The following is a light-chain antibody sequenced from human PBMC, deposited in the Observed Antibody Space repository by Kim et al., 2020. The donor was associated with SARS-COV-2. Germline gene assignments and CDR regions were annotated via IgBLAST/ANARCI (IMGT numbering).Light chain of an antibody. CDR1: SSDVGGYNY. CDR3: SSYTSISTGV. Sequence: QSALTQPASVSGSPGQSITISCTGTSSDVGGYNYVSWYQQHPGKAPKLMIYDVNKRPSGVSNRFSGSKSGNTASLTISGLQAEDEADYYCSSYTSISTGVFGTGTKVTVL. J-gene: IGLJ1*01. CDR2: DVN. V-gene: IGLV2-14*03.